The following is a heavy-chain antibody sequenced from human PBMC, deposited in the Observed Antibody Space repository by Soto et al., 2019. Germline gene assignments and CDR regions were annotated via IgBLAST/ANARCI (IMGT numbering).Heavy chain of an antibody. CDR3: ARMGGAAITDLDY. D-gene: IGHD3-16*01. Sequence: QVHLVQSGAELKKPGASVKVSCRASGYTFSTYGISWVRQAPGQGLEWMGWISPYNGVTKYAQKVQVRVIMTTDTSTSTAYMELKSLRSDDTAVYFCARMGGAAITDLDYWGVGTLVIVSS. CDR2: ISPYNGVT. J-gene: IGHJ4*02. CDR1: GYTFSTYG. V-gene: IGHV1-18*04.